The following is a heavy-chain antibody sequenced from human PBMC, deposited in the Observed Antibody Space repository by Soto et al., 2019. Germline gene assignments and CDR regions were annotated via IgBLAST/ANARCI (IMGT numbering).Heavy chain of an antibody. CDR2: INWNGGST. V-gene: IGHV3-20*01. Sequence: GGALRDSWVASEFITGDYGLSVFRPAPEKGLEWVSGINWNGGSTGYADSVKGRFTISRDNAKNSLYLQMNSLRAEDMALYHFLNGDPRDEIYYRAQRTSVPVS. J-gene: IGHJ4*01. CDR3: LNGDPRDEIYY. CDR1: EFITGDYG. D-gene: IGHD3-9*01.